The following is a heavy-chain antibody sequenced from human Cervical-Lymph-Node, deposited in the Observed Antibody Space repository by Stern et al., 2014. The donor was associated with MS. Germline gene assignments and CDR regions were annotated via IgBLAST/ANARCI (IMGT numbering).Heavy chain of an antibody. CDR3: ARGRGGSYFAKYAMDV. D-gene: IGHD3-10*01. V-gene: IGHV1-2*06. J-gene: IGHJ6*02. CDR2: INPDSGAT. Sequence: QMQLVQSGTEVKKPGASVRVSCQASGYTFTDNYIHWVRQAPGQGLEWMGRINPDSGATNYALQFQGRVTMTRDTSTNTAYMELSRLRSDDTAVFYCARGRGGSYFAKYAMDVWGQGTTVTVSS. CDR1: GYTFTDNY.